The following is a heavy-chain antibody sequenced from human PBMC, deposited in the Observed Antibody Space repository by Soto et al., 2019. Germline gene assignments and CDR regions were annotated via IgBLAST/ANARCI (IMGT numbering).Heavy chain of an antibody. CDR2: IHTANGNT. CDR3: VRDTAIPPYVYFHC. D-gene: IGHD2-2*02. V-gene: IGHV1-3*04. J-gene: IGHJ4*02. CDR1: GYSFSAHG. Sequence: VQLVQSGAAVKKPGASVKVSCKASGYSFSAHGLHWVRQAPGQKLEWMGWIHTANGNTLYSHKFQGRVTFTRDMSATTFYMELTSLRSEDTAVYFCVRDTAIPPYVYFHCWGQGTLVTVSS.